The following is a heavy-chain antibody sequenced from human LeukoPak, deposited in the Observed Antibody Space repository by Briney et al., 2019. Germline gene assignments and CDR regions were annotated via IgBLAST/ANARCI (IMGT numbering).Heavy chain of an antibody. CDR1: GFTFSSYA. CDR3: ARDAGYCSSTSCYYYYGMDV. CDR2: ISYDGSNK. V-gene: IGHV3-30-3*01. Sequence: PGGSLRLSCAASGFTFSSYAMHWVRQAPGKGLEWVAVISYDGSNKYYADSVKGRFTISRDNAKNSLYLQMNSLRAEDTAVYYCARDAGYCSSTSCYYYYGMDVWGQGTTVTVSS. J-gene: IGHJ6*02. D-gene: IGHD2-2*01.